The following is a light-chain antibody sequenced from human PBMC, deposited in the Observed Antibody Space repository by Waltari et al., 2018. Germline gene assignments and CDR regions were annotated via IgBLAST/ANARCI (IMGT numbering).Light chain of an antibody. CDR3: QQYYSYPPVT. Sequence: AIRMTQSPSSFSASTDDRVTLTCRASQGISSYLAWYQQKPGKAPKLLIYAASTLQSGVPSRFSGSGSGTDFTLTISCLQSEDFATYYCQQYYSYPPVTFGGGTKVEIK. CDR2: AAS. J-gene: IGKJ4*01. CDR1: QGISSY. V-gene: IGKV1-8*01.